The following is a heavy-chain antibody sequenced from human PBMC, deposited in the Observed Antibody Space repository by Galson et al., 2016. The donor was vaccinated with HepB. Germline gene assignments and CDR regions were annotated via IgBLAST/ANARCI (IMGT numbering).Heavy chain of an antibody. CDR3: ARDSKLLRSFDY. D-gene: IGHD4-23*01. Sequence: SLRLSCAASGFTFSSYGMHWVRQAPGKGLEWVAVIWYDGINKDYADSVKGRFTISRDNSKNTLYLQMKSLRAEDTAVYYCARDSKLLRSFDYWGQGTLVTVSS. J-gene: IGHJ4*02. CDR2: IWYDGINK. V-gene: IGHV3-33*01. CDR1: GFTFSSYG.